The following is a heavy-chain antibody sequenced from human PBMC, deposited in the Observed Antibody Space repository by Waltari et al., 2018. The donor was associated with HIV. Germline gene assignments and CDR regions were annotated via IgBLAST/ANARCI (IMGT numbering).Heavy chain of an antibody. Sequence: EVQLLESGGGLVQPGESLRLSCAASGFIFSSYAMSWVRQAPGKGLGGVSAINYSGGSSFYADSVKGRFTISRDNSKKTLYLQLNSLRAQDTAIYYCAKLAGDSELDYWGQGTLVIVSS. V-gene: IGHV3-23*05. J-gene: IGHJ4*02. CDR3: AKLAGDSELDY. D-gene: IGHD4-17*01. CDR1: GFIFSSYA. CDR2: INYSGGSS.